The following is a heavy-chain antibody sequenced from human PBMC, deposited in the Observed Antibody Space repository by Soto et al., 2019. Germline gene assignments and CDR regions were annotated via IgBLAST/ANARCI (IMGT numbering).Heavy chain of an antibody. V-gene: IGHV1-69*13. CDR2: IIPIFGTA. Sequence: PSVTVDCKASGGTFSSYAISWVRQAPGQGLEWMGGIIPIFGTANYAQKFQGRVTITADESTSTAYMELNSLRAEDTALYYCAKDLQYVDYVPLHFYGMDVWGQGTTVTVS. CDR3: AKDLQYVDYVPLHFYGMDV. J-gene: IGHJ6*02. CDR1: GGTFSSYA. D-gene: IGHD4-17*01.